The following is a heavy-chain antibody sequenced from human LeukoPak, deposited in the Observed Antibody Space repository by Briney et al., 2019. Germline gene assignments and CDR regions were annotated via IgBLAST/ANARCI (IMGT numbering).Heavy chain of an antibody. J-gene: IGHJ4*02. CDR1: GFTFSSYG. Sequence: GGSLRLSCAASGFTFSSYGMPWVRQAPGKGLEWVAVISYDGSNKYYADSVKGRFTISRDNSKNTLYLQMNSLRAEDTAVYYCAKPSSYYDFWSGYRFWGQGTLVTVSS. CDR2: ISYDGSNK. D-gene: IGHD3-3*01. V-gene: IGHV3-30*18. CDR3: AKPSSYYDFWSGYRF.